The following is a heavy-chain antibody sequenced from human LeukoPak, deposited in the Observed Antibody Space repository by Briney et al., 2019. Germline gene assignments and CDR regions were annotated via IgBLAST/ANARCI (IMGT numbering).Heavy chain of an antibody. J-gene: IGHJ4*02. Sequence: GGSLRLSCAASGFTFSSYSMNWVRQAPGKGLEWVSSISSSSSYIYYADSVKGRFTISRDNSKNTLYLQMNSLRAEDTAVYYCAREKGHDYGDFDYWGQGTLVTVSS. CDR2: ISSSSSYI. D-gene: IGHD4-17*01. CDR1: GFTFSSYS. CDR3: AREKGHDYGDFDY. V-gene: IGHV3-21*01.